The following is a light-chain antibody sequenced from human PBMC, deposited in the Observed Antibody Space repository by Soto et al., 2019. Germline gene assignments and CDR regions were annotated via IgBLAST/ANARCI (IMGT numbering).Light chain of an antibody. CDR2: ETS. CDR3: QQYGSSPGT. CDR1: QSVRDSH. J-gene: IGKJ1*01. V-gene: IGKV3-20*01. Sequence: EIVLTQSPGTLSLSPGERATLSCRASQSVRDSHLAWYQQKPGQAPGLLIYETSSRATGIPDRFRGSGSGTDFALTITSMQAEDVAMYFCQQYGSSPGTFGQGTKVEI.